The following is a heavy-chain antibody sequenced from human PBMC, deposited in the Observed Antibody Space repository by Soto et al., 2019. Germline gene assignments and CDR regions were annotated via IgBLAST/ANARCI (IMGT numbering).Heavy chain of an antibody. V-gene: IGHV3-53*01. D-gene: IGHD3-3*01. Sequence: GGSLRLSCAASGFTVSSNYMSWVRQAPGKGLEWVSVIYSGGSTYYADSVKGRFTISRDNSKNTLYLQMNSLRAEDTAVYYCARVQYRKGVDWFDPWGQGTLVTVSS. CDR3: ARVQYRKGVDWFDP. CDR2: IYSGGST. CDR1: GFTVSSNY. J-gene: IGHJ5*02.